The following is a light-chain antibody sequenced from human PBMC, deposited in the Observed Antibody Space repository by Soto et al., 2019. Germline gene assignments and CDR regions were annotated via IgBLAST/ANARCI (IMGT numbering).Light chain of an antibody. CDR3: SSYTTSNTRQVV. J-gene: IGLJ1*01. CDR2: DVT. CDR1: SSDVGGYNY. V-gene: IGLV2-14*01. Sequence: QSALTQPASVSGSPGQSITISCTGTSSDVGGYNYVSWYQQHPGKAPRFVIYDVTNRPSGVSNRFSGSKSGNTASLTISGLQAEEEADYYCSSYTTSNTRQVVFGTGTKVTVL.